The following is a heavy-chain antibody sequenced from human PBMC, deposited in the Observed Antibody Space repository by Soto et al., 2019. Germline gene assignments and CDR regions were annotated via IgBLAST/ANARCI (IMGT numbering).Heavy chain of an antibody. J-gene: IGHJ4*02. CDR1: GYTFTTYG. Sequence: ASVKVSCKASGYTFTTYGLSWVRQAPGQGLEWMGWISAYNGNTNFAPKLQGRVTMTTDTSTSTAYMELRSLTSDDTAVYYCARGGGQWLVLYFDYWGQGTLVTVSS. D-gene: IGHD6-19*01. CDR2: ISAYNGNT. CDR3: ARGGGQWLVLYFDY. V-gene: IGHV1-18*01.